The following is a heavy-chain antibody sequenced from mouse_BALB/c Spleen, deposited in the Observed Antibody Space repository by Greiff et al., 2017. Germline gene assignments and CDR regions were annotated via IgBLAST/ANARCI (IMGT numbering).Heavy chain of an antibody. CDR1: GYTFTSYY. V-gene: IGHV1S81*02. CDR3: TREEYWYFDV. J-gene: IGHJ1*01. Sequence: QVQLQQPGAELVKPVASVKLSCKASGYTFTSYYMYWVKQRPGQGLEWIGGINPSNGGTNFNEKFKSKATLTVDKSSSTAYMQLSSLTSEDSAVYYCTREEYWYFDVWGAGTTVTVSS. CDR2: INPSNGGT.